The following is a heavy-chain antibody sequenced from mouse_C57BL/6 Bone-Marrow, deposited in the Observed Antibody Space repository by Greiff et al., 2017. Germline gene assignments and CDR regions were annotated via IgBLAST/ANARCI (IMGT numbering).Heavy chain of an antibody. CDR3: AKVVYYGSSCDWYVDV. CDR1: GYTFTSYW. V-gene: IGHV1-69*01. J-gene: IGHJ1*03. D-gene: IGHD1-1*01. CDR2: IDPSDSYT. Sequence: QVQLQQSGAELVMPGASVKLSCKASGYTFTSYWMHWVKQRPGQGLEWIGEIDPSDSYTNYNQKFKGKSTLTVDKSSSTAYMQLSSLTSEDSAVYYGAKVVYYGSSCDWYVDVWGTGTAVTVTA.